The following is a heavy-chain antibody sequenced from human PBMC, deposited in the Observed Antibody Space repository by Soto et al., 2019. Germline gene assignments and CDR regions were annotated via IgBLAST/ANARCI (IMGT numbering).Heavy chain of an antibody. V-gene: IGHV5-51*01. J-gene: IGHJ3*02. CDR1: GYSFTSYW. D-gene: IGHD3-10*01. Sequence: ESLKISCKGSGYSFTSYWIGWVRQMPGKGLEWMGIIYPGDSDTRYSPSFQGQVTISADKSISTAYLQWSSLKASDTAMYYCASTSMVRGVIDAFDIWGQGTMVTVSS. CDR3: ASTSMVRGVIDAFDI. CDR2: IYPGDSDT.